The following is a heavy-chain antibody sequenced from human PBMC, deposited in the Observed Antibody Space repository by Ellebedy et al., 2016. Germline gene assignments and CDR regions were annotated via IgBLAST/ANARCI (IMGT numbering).Heavy chain of an antibody. CDR2: ISTGTPTI. CDR3: ARDLLSPSYDAFDI. V-gene: IGHV3-11*01. CDR1: GFTFRDYY. Sequence: GGSLRLXCAASGFTFRDYYMSWLRQAPGKGLEWLAYISTGTPTIYYADSVRGRFTISRDNANNSLSLQMSSLRVEDTAIYYCARDLLSPSYDAFDIWGQGTMVTVSS. D-gene: IGHD3-10*01. J-gene: IGHJ3*02.